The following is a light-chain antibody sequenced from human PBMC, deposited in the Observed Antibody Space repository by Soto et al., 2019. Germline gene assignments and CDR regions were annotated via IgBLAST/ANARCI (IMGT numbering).Light chain of an antibody. V-gene: IGKV3-11*01. CDR1: QSVSSY. Sequence: EIVLTPSPATLSLSPGERATLYCRASQSVSSYLAWYQQTPGQAPRLLIYDASNRATGIPARFSGSGSGTDFTLTISSLEPEDFAVYYCQQRSNWPRLTFGGGTKGDIK. J-gene: IGKJ4*01. CDR2: DAS. CDR3: QQRSNWPRLT.